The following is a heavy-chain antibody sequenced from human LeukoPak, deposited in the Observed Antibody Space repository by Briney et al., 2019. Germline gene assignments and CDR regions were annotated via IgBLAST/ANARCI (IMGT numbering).Heavy chain of an antibody. CDR2: IYYNGNT. CDR3: ARRARATAGGDYFDY. D-gene: IGHD6-13*01. V-gene: IGHV4-59*08. J-gene: IGHJ4*02. Sequence: SETLSLTCTVSGXSISSYYWTWIRQAPVKGLEWIGYIYYNGNTNYNPSLNSRVTISLDTSRSQFSLKLSSVTVADTAVYYCARRARATAGGDYFDYWGQGTLVTVSS. CDR1: GXSISSYY.